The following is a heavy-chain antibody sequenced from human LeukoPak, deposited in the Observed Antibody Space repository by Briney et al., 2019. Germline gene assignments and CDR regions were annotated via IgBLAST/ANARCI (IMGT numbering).Heavy chain of an antibody. V-gene: IGHV3-15*01. CDR1: GFTFSNAW. J-gene: IGHJ3*02. CDR3: TTNPYDRTGYHI. Sequence: GGSLRLSCAASGFTFSNAWMSWVRQAPGKGLEWVGRIKSKTDGGTTDYAAPVKGRFTISRDDSKNTLYLQMNSLKTEDTAIYYCTTNPYDRTGYHIWGQGTMVTVSS. CDR2: IKSKTDGGTT. D-gene: IGHD3-22*01.